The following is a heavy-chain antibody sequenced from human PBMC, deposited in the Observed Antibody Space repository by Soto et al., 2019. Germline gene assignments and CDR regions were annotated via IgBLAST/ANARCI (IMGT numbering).Heavy chain of an antibody. V-gene: IGHV4-39*07. CDR3: ARRIVGVAAFDY. D-gene: IGHD1-26*01. Sequence: SETLSLTCTVSGGSISSSSYYWGWIRQPPGKGLEWIGFVCNIGGANHNPSLKSRPTISVDTSKNQFFLNLTSMTAADTAVYYCARRIVGVAAFDYWGQGTLVTVSS. CDR1: GGSISSSSYY. CDR2: VCNIGGA. J-gene: IGHJ4*02.